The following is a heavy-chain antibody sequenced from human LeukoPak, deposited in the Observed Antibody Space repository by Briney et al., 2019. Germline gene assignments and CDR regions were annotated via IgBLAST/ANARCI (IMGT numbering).Heavy chain of an antibody. D-gene: IGHD3-16*02. Sequence: GGSLRLSCAASGFTFSSYAMSWVRQAPGKGLEWVSAISCSGGSTYYADSVKGRFTISRDNSKNTLYLQMNSLRAEDTAVYYCARGVTDYVWGSYRTYYFDYWGQGTLVTVSS. J-gene: IGHJ4*02. CDR1: GFTFSSYA. V-gene: IGHV3-23*01. CDR3: ARGVTDYVWGSYRTYYFDY. CDR2: ISCSGGST.